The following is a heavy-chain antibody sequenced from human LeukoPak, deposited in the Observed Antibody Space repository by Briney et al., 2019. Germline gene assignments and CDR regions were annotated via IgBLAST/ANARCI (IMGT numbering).Heavy chain of an antibody. J-gene: IGHJ3*02. Sequence: ASVKVSCKASGYTFTSYYMRWVRQAPGQGLEWMGIINPSGGSTSYAQKFQGRVTMTRDTSTSTVYMELSSLRSEDTAVYYCARDRRVLRFLEWLLLPHDAFDIWGQGTMVTVSS. D-gene: IGHD3-3*01. V-gene: IGHV1-46*01. CDR1: GYTFTSYY. CDR3: ARDRRVLRFLEWLLLPHDAFDI. CDR2: INPSGGST.